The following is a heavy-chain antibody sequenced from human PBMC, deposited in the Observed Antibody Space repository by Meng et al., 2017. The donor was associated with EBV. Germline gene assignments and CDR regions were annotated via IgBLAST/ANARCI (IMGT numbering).Heavy chain of an antibody. Sequence: ITFKESGPTLVNPTQTLTLTCTFSGVSLSTSGVGVGWIRQPPGKALEWLALIYWDDDKRYSPSLKSRLTITKDTSKNQVVLTMTNMDPVDTATYYCAHRRDEYSSSWYGWFDPWGQGTLVTVSS. D-gene: IGHD6-13*01. CDR2: IYWDDDK. J-gene: IGHJ5*02. CDR1: GVSLSTSGVG. V-gene: IGHV2-5*02. CDR3: AHRRDEYSSSWYGWFDP.